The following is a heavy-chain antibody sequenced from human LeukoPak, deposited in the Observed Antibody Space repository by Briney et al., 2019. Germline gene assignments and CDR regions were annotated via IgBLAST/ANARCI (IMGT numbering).Heavy chain of an antibody. Sequence: GASVKVSCKASGYTFTAYYVHWVRQAPGQGLEWMGWINPNSGDTNYAQKFQGRVTMTRDRSISTAYMELNRLRSDDTAVYYCARDHSGNWFDPWGQGTLVTVSS. CDR3: ARDHSGNWFDP. CDR2: INPNSGDT. D-gene: IGHD1-26*01. V-gene: IGHV1-2*02. J-gene: IGHJ5*02. CDR1: GYTFTAYY.